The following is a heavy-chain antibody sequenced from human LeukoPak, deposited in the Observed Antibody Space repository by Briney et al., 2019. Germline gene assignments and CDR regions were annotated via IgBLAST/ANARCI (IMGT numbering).Heavy chain of an antibody. D-gene: IGHD2-15*01. CDR2: IRSKANSYAT. V-gene: IGHV3-73*01. CDR3: TKLDSVRAGRYCSGGSCYPQNYMDV. J-gene: IGHJ6*03. CDR1: GFTFSGSA. Sequence: GGSLRLSCAASGFTFSGSAMHWVRQASGKGLEWVGRIRSKANSYATAYAASVKGRFTISRDDSKNTAYLQMNSLKTEDPAVYYCTKLDSVRAGRYCSGGSCYPQNYMDVWGKGTTVTVSS.